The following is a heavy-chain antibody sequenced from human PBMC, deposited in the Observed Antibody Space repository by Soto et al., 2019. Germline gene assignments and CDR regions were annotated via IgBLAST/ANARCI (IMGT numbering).Heavy chain of an antibody. CDR2: ISYDGSNK. CDR1: GFTFSTYV. Sequence: GGSLRLSCAASGFTFSTYVVHWVRQAPGKGLEWVAVISYDGSNKYYADSVKGRFTISRDNSKNTLYLQMNSLRAEDTAVYYCAKDRPYDFWSAYNPGAIDPWGQGTLVTVSS. V-gene: IGHV3-30*18. D-gene: IGHD3-3*01. J-gene: IGHJ5*02. CDR3: AKDRPYDFWSAYNPGAIDP.